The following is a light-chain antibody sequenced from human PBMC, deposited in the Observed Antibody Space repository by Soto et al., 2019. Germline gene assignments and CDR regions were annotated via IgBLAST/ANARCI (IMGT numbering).Light chain of an antibody. CDR3: QHYIGFSGM. CDR1: QSLNSW. Sequence: DIQMTQSPSTLSASVGDRVTITCRANQSLNSWLAWYQQKPGKAPNLLIHKTSILSSGVPSRFSGSESGTEYTLTISRLQPDDFSTYYCQHYIGFSGMFGQGTKVEIK. V-gene: IGKV1-5*03. J-gene: IGKJ1*01. CDR2: KTS.